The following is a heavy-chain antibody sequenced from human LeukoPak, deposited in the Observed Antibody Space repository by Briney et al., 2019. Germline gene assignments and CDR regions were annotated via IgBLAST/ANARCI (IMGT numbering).Heavy chain of an antibody. CDR2: INPNSGGT. D-gene: IGHD6-13*01. CDR3: AREERSYSSIWHRPNRRAAFDI. CDR1: GYTFTGYY. V-gene: IGHV1-2*02. Sequence: ASVKVSCKTSGYTFTGYYIQWVRQAPGQGLEWMGWINPNSGGTNYAQKFQGRVTMTRDTSITTVYMYLGRLESDDTAVYYCAREERSYSSIWHRPNRRAAFDIWGQGTMVTVSS. J-gene: IGHJ3*02.